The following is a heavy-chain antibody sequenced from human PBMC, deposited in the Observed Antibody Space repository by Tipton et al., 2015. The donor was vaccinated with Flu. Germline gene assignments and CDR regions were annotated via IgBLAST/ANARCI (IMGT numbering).Heavy chain of an antibody. CDR2: ISSSSSYI. J-gene: IGHJ4*02. D-gene: IGHD6-13*01. Sequence: SLRLSCAASGFTFSSYSMNWVRQAPGKGLEWVSSISSSSSYIYYADSVKGRFTISRDNAKNSLYLQMNSLRAEDTAVYYCARDGRGLATFDYWGQGTLVTVSS. V-gene: IGHV3-21*01. CDR1: GFTFSSYS. CDR3: ARDGRGLATFDY.